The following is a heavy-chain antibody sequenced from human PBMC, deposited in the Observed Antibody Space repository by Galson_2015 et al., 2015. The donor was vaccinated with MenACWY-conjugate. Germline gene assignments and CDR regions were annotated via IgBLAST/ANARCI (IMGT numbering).Heavy chain of an antibody. CDR2: ISTTGGTT. D-gene: IGHD3-10*01. CDR3: AQGAGSRWFDP. Sequence: SLRLSCAASGITFSSYAMSWVRQAPGKGLGWVSSISTTGGTTYYADSVKGRFTISRDNSKNTLYLLMNSLRAGDTAVYYCAQGAGSRWFDPWGQGTLVIVSS. V-gene: IGHV3-23*01. CDR1: GITFSSYA. J-gene: IGHJ5*02.